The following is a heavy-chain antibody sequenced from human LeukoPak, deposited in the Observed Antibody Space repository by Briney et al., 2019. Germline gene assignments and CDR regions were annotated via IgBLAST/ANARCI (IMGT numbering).Heavy chain of an antibody. V-gene: IGHV4-61*02. CDR3: AREYYDFWSGYYYYYYMDV. D-gene: IGHD3-3*01. Sequence: SETLSLTCTVSGDSISSGDYYWSWIRQPAGKGLEWIGRISSSGSTNYNPSLKSRVTISVDTSKNQFSLKLSSVTAADTAVYYCAREYYDFWSGYYYYYYMDVWGKGTTVTVSS. J-gene: IGHJ6*03. CDR2: ISSSGST. CDR1: GDSISSGDYY.